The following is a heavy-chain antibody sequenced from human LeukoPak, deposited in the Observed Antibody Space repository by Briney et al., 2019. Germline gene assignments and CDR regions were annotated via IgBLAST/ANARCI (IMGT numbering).Heavy chain of an antibody. Sequence: SETLSLTCTVSGGSISSGGYYWSWIRQPPGKGLEWIGYIYHSGSTYYNPSLKSRVTISVDRSKNQFSLKLSSVTAADTAVYYCARAPLGGLRFLEWLFDWGQGTLVTVSS. CDR1: GGSISSGGYY. V-gene: IGHV4-30-2*01. CDR2: IYHSGST. D-gene: IGHD3-3*01. J-gene: IGHJ4*02. CDR3: ARAPLGGLRFLEWLFD.